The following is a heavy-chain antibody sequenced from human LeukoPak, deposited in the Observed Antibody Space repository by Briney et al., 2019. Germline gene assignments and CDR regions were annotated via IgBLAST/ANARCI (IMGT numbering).Heavy chain of an antibody. CDR2: ISYDGNNK. Sequence: GGSLRLSCEASALTFSTYAMHWVHQAPGKGLAWVAVISYDGNNKYYADSVKGRFTISRDNSRDTLDLQMNSLRPEDTAVYYCAREWEMGAFDVWGQGTMVTVSS. CDR1: ALTFSTYA. CDR3: AREWEMGAFDV. V-gene: IGHV3-30-3*01. D-gene: IGHD1-26*01. J-gene: IGHJ3*01.